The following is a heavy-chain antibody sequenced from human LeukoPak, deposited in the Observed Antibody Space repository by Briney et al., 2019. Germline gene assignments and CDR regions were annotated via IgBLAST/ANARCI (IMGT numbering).Heavy chain of an antibody. D-gene: IGHD4-17*01. CDR2: INHSGYT. CDR3: TRMTTGHDY. V-gene: IGHV4-34*01. Sequence: SETLSLTCAVSGVSFNNYYWSWVRRTPGKGLEWIGEINHSGYTNDSPSLKSRVTLSIDTSRKQFSLNLRSVTVADTGIYYCTRMTTGHDYWGQGTLVTVSS. J-gene: IGHJ4*02. CDR1: GVSFNNYY.